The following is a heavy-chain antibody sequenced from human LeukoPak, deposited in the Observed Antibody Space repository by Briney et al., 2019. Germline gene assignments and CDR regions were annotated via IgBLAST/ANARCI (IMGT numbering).Heavy chain of an antibody. CDR2: INPSGGST. Sequence: ASVKVSCKASGYTFTSYYMHWVRQAPGQGLEWMGIINPSGGSTSYAQKFQGRVTMTRDTSASTAYMELRSLRSDDTAVYYYYGMFDPWGQGTLVTVSS. CDR3: YGMFDP. J-gene: IGHJ5*02. D-gene: IGHD3-16*01. V-gene: IGHV1-46*01. CDR1: GYTFTSYY.